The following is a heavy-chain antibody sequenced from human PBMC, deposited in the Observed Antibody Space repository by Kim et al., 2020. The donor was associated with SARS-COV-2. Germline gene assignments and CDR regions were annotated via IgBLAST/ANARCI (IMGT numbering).Heavy chain of an antibody. CDR3: AKDTGKQWLVEAFDI. J-gene: IGHJ3*02. Sequence: DSVKGRFTISRDNAKNSLYLQMNSLRAEDTALYYCAKDTGKQWLVEAFDIWGQGTMVTVSS. V-gene: IGHV3-9*01. D-gene: IGHD6-19*01.